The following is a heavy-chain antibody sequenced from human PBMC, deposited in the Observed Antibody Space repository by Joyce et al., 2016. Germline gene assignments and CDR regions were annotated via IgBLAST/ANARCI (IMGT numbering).Heavy chain of an antibody. J-gene: IGHJ4*02. V-gene: IGHV3-48*02. CDR2: INHRGSSI. D-gene: IGHD2-15*01. CDR3: TRDHLGDIHNYWVDFDY. CDR1: GFTFSSYT. Sequence: EVQLVESGGALVQPGGTLSLSCAASGFTFSSYTMDWVRQATGKGMEWVAYINHRGSSIYYADSVKGRFTIARDNAKNSLYLQMNSLRDEDTAIYYCTRDHLGDIHNYWVDFDYWGQGTLVTVSS.